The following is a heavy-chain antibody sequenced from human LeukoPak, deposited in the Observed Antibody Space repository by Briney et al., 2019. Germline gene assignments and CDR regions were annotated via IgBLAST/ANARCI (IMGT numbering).Heavy chain of an antibody. CDR3: ARGYDSRDEVDY. D-gene: IGHD3-22*01. Sequence: PGGSLRLSCAASGFTVSSNYMSWVRQAPGKGLEWVSVIYSGGSTYYADSVKGRFTISRDNPKNTLYLQMNSLRAEDTAVYYCARGYDSRDEVDYWGQGTLVTVSS. J-gene: IGHJ4*02. CDR1: GFTVSSNY. CDR2: IYSGGST. V-gene: IGHV3-53*01.